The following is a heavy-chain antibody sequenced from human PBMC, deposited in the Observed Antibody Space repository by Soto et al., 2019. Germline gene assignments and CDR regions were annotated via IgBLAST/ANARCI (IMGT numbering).Heavy chain of an antibody. CDR3: ARDSQDIVATINWFDP. V-gene: IGHV1-18*01. J-gene: IGHJ5*02. CDR2: ISAYNGNK. Sequence: ASVKVSCQTSGYTFTSYGISWVRQAPGEGLEWMGWISAYNGNKNYAQKLQGRVTMTTDTSTSTAYMELRSLRSDDTAVYYCARDSQDIVATINWFDPRGQGTLVTVSS. CDR1: GYTFTSYG. D-gene: IGHD5-12*01.